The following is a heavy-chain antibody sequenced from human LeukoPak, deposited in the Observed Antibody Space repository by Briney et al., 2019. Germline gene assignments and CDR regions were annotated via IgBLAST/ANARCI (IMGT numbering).Heavy chain of an antibody. CDR1: GFTFSTYG. CDR3: ARDQDRALDI. V-gene: IGHV3-33*01. Sequence: GGSLRLSCTTSGFTFSTYGMHWVRQAPGKGLEWVAVIWYDGTNRYYADSVKGRFTISRDNSKNTLYLQMNSMRAEDTAVYYCARDQDRALDIWGQGTMVTVSS. J-gene: IGHJ3*02. CDR2: IWYDGTNR.